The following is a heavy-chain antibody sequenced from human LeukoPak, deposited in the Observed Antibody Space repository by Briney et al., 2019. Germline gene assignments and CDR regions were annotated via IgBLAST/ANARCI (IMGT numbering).Heavy chain of an antibody. CDR3: ARLGSSSSIDY. J-gene: IGHJ4*02. Sequence: SETLSLTCAVYGGSFSGYYWSWIRQPPGKGLEWIGEINHSGSTNYNPSLKSQVTISVDTSKNQFSLKLSSVTAADTAVYYCARLGSSSSIDYWGQGTLVTVSS. V-gene: IGHV4-34*01. CDR1: GGSFSGYY. D-gene: IGHD6-6*01. CDR2: INHSGST.